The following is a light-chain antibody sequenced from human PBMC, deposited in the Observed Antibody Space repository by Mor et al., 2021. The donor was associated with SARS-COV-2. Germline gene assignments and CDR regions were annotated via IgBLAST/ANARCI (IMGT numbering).Light chain of an antibody. CDR2: DNT. CDR1: GAGYG. CDR3: QFHDSSLNIYV. V-gene: IGLV1-40*01. J-gene: IGLJ1*01. Sequence: GAGYGVHWYQQLPGTAPKLLIYDNTNRPSGVPDRFSASLAITGLQAEDEADYYCQFHDSSLNIYVFGTGTQVTVL.